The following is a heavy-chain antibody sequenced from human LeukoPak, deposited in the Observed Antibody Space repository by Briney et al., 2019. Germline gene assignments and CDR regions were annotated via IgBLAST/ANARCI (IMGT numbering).Heavy chain of an antibody. CDR2: IKSKIDGGTI. V-gene: IGHV3-15*01. J-gene: IGHJ1*01. CDR1: GGSITNYY. D-gene: IGHD6-25*01. CDR3: TTRRQDGC. Sequence: ETLSLTCSLSGGSITNYYWSWIRQPPGKGLEWVGRIKSKIDGGTIDYGAPVKGRFTISRDDSRNTLYLQMNSLKTEDTAVYYCTTRRQDGCWGQGTLVTVS.